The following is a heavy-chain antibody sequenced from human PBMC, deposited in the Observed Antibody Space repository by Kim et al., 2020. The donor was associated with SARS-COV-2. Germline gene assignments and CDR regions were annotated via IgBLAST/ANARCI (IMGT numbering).Heavy chain of an antibody. Sequence: GGSLKLSCAASGFTFRAYGMNWVRQAPGKGLEWVAAIWSDGSKKEFADSVEGRFSISRDNSKNTVSLQMNSLRAEDTAMYYCARDGMNDRAFDYWGQGTLVTVSA. CDR2: IWSDGSKK. CDR3: ARDGMNDRAFDY. V-gene: IGHV3-33*01. D-gene: IGHD3-22*01. J-gene: IGHJ4*02. CDR1: GFTFRAYG.